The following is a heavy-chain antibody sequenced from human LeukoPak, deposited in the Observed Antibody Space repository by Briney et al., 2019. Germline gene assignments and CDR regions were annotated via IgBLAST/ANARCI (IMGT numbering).Heavy chain of an antibody. Sequence: ASVKVSCKASGYTFTSYDINWVRQATAQGLEWMGYMNPNSGNTVYAQKFQGRVTMTRNTSISTAYMELSSLRSEDTAIYYCARRIRQDEYWGQGTLVAVSS. CDR2: MNPNSGNT. CDR1: GYTFTSYD. J-gene: IGHJ4*02. CDR3: ARRIRQDEY. D-gene: IGHD5-18*01. V-gene: IGHV1-8*01.